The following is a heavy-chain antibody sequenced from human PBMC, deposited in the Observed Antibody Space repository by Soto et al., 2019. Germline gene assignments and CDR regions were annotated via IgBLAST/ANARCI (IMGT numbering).Heavy chain of an antibody. V-gene: IGHV3-30*18. CDR1: GFTFRNFV. D-gene: IGHD3-3*01. CDR3: AKDQYSIFRIGYGMDV. Sequence: PGGSLRLSCAASGFTFRNFVMHWVRQAPGKGLEWVAVISYAGNNIYYADCVKGRFTISRDNSGNTLYLEMSSLRGEDTAVYYCAKDQYSIFRIGYGMDVWGQGTTVTF. CDR2: ISYAGNNI. J-gene: IGHJ6*02.